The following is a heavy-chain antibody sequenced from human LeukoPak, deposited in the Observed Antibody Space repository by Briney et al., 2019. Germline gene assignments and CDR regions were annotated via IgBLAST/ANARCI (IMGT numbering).Heavy chain of an antibody. J-gene: IGHJ4*02. CDR3: ARGKKGSGSYQAGYYFDY. CDR1: GGSISSSSYY. D-gene: IGHD1-26*01. Sequence: PSETLSLTCTVSGGSISSSSYYWGWIRQPPGKGLEWIGSIYYSGSTYYNPSLKSRVTISVDTSKNQFSLKLSSVTAAGTAVYYCARGKKGSGSYQAGYYFDYWGQGTLVTVSS. V-gene: IGHV4-39*01. CDR2: IYYSGST.